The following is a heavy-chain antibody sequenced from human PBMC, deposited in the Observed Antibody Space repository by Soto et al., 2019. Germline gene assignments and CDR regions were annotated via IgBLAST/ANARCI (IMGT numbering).Heavy chain of an antibody. CDR3: ARGSTSFDS. D-gene: IGHD2-2*01. J-gene: IGHJ4*02. CDR1: GFTFSSNW. CDR2: IWRDGSDK. Sequence: PGGSLRLSCAASGFTFSSNWMSWVRQAPGKGLEWVANIWRDGSDKNYVDSVRGRFSISRDNAKNSLFLQMSSLRAEDTAVYYCARGSTSFDSWGLGTLVTVSS. V-gene: IGHV3-7*01.